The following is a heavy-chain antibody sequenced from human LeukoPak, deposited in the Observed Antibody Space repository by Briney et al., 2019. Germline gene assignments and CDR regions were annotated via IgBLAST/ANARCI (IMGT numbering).Heavy chain of an antibody. J-gene: IGHJ4*02. CDR3: ARMGLGTYYFDY. V-gene: IGHV4-30-2*01. CDR1: GGSISSGGYS. D-gene: IGHD3/OR15-3a*01. Sequence: SETLSLTCAVSGGSISSGGYSWSWIRQPPGRGLEWIGYIYHSGSTYYNPSLKSRVTISVDRSKNQFSLKLSSVTAADTAVYYCARMGLGTYYFDYWGQGTLVTVSS. CDR2: IYHSGST.